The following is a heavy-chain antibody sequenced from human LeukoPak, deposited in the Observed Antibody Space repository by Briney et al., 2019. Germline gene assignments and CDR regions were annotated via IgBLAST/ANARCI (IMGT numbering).Heavy chain of an antibody. CDR3: ARGHNSAFDI. Sequence: SQTLSLTCAIPGDSLFSNGVAWNWTRQSPLRGLEWLGRTFCTSKCYNEYAVYVRSRVTINPDTSKNQFSLQLSSLTPEDSAIYYCARGHNSAFDIWGQGTMVTVSS. V-gene: IGHV6-1*01. J-gene: IGHJ3*02. CDR2: TFCTSKCYN. CDR1: GDSLFSNGVA. D-gene: IGHD1-1*01.